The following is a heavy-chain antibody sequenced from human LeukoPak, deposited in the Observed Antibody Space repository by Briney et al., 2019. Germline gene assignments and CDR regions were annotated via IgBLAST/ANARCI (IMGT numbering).Heavy chain of an antibody. Sequence: RASVKVSCKASGYTFTSYGISWVRQAPGQGLEWMGWISAYNGNTNYAQKLQGRVTMTTDTSTSTVYMELSSLRSGDTAVYYCAREVGIRGHFDYWGRGTPVTVSS. D-gene: IGHD1-26*01. CDR1: GYTFTSYG. J-gene: IGHJ4*02. CDR3: AREVGIRGHFDY. CDR2: ISAYNGNT. V-gene: IGHV1-18*01.